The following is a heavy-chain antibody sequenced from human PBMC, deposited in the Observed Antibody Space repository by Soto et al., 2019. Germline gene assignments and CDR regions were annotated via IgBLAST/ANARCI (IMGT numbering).Heavy chain of an antibody. Sequence: GGSLRLSCAASGFTFDDYAMHWVRQAPGKGLEWVSGISWNSGSIGYADSVKGRFTISRDNAKNSLYLQMNSLRAEDTALYYCAKDSAANYYGSGSYGYWGQGTLVTVSS. CDR1: GFTFDDYA. V-gene: IGHV3-9*01. CDR3: AKDSAANYYGSGSYGY. J-gene: IGHJ4*02. CDR2: ISWNSGSI. D-gene: IGHD3-10*01.